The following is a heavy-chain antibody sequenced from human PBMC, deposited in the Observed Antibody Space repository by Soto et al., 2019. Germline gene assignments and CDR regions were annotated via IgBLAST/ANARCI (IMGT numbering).Heavy chain of an antibody. CDR2: ISYDGSLQ. CDR1: GFAFSSYG. CDR3: VSDRGYGHDSVPYS. D-gene: IGHD5-18*01. J-gene: IGHJ4*02. V-gene: IGHV3-30*03. Sequence: QAQLVESGGGVVQPGRSLRLSCAASGFAFSSYGMHWVRQAPGTGLEWVAVISYDGSLQHYADSVKGRFTISRDNSKNMVLLKMSSLRAEDTAVYYCVSDRGYGHDSVPYSWGQGTLVSFSS.